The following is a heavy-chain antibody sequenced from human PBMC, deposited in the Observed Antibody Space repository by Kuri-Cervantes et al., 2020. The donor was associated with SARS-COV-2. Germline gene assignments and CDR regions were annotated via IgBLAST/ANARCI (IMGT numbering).Heavy chain of an antibody. D-gene: IGHD6-6*01. CDR3: ARAASAARLIVTPPGY. Sequence: GESLKISCAASGFTFSSYSMNWVRQAPGKGLEWVSYISSSSSTIYYADSVKGRFTISRDNAKNSLYLQMNSLRAEDTAVYYCARAASAARLIVTPPGYWGQGTLVTRLL. J-gene: IGHJ4*02. CDR2: ISSSSSTI. CDR1: GFTFSSYS. V-gene: IGHV3-48*01.